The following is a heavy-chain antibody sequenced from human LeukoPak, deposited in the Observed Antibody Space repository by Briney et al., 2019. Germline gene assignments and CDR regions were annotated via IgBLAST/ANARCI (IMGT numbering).Heavy chain of an antibody. J-gene: IGHJ4*02. CDR2: ISYDGSNK. D-gene: IGHD5-24*01. CDR3: AKDRASWALEVIDY. V-gene: IGHV3-30*18. Sequence: PGGSLRLSCAASGFTFSSYGMHWVRQAPGKGLEWVAVISYDGSNKYYADSVKGRFTISRDNSKNTLYLQMNSLRAEDAAVYYCAKDRASWALEVIDYWGQGTLVTVSS. CDR1: GFTFSSYG.